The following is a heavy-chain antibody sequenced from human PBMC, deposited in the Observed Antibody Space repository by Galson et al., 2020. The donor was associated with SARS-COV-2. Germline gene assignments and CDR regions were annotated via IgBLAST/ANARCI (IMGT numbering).Heavy chain of an antibody. CDR2: IYYSGSA. CDR1: GGSISSGGYY. Sequence: SPTLSLTSTVSGGSISSGGYYWSWIRQHPGKGLEWIGYIYYSGSAYYNPSLESRVTISVDTSKDQFSLKLSSVTAADTAVYYCARDDTTSGVDVWGQGTTGTVSS. J-gene: IGHJ6*02. V-gene: IGHV4-31*03. CDR3: ARDDTTSGVDV.